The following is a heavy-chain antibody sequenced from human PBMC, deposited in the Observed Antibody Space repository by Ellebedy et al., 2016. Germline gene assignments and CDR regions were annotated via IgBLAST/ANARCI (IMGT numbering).Heavy chain of an antibody. CDR3: ARVGVAARPGIDY. Sequence: GGSLRLSCKGSGYSFTSYWISWVRQMPGKGLEWMGRIDPSDSYTNYSPSFQGHVTISADKSISTAYLQWSSLKASDTAMYYCARVGVAARPGIDYWGQGTLVTVSS. D-gene: IGHD6-6*01. V-gene: IGHV5-10-1*01. CDR2: IDPSDSYT. J-gene: IGHJ4*02. CDR1: GYSFTSYW.